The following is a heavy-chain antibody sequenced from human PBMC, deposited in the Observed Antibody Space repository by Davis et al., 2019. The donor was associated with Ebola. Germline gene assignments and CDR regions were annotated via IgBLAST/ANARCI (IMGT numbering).Heavy chain of an antibody. D-gene: IGHD6-13*01. Sequence: AASVKVSCKASGYTFTSYAMHWVRQAPGRRLEWMGWISAYNGNTNYAQKLQGRVTMTTDTSTSTAYMELRGLRSDDTAVYYCARDRSIAAAGYYFDYWGQGTLVTVSS. CDR2: ISAYNGNT. V-gene: IGHV1-18*01. CDR1: GYTFTSYA. J-gene: IGHJ4*02. CDR3: ARDRSIAAAGYYFDY.